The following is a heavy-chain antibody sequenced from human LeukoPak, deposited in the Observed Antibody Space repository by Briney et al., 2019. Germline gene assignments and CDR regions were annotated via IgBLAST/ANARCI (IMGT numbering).Heavy chain of an antibody. Sequence: GGSLRLSCAASGFTFSTYAMSWVRQAPGKGLEWVSTIISGGGFTYYSDSVKGRFTISRDSSKNTLCLQMNSLRAEDTAVYYCAKDLRIRAGVPDYWGQGTLVTVSS. D-gene: IGHD2-8*01. CDR3: AKDLRIRAGVPDY. CDR1: GFTFSTYA. CDR2: IISGGGFT. J-gene: IGHJ4*02. V-gene: IGHV3-23*01.